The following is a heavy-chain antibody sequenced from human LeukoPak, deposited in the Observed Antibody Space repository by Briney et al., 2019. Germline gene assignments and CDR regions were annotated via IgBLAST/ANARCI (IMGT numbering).Heavy chain of an antibody. CDR1: GYTFTGYY. CDR3: ARGYCSGGSCYSPFDY. J-gene: IGHJ4*02. V-gene: IGHV1-2*04. Sequence: GASVKVSCKASGYTFTGYYMHWVRQAPGQGLEWMGWINPNSGGTNYAQEFQGWVTMTRDTSISTAYMELSRLRSDDTAVYYCARGYCSGGSCYSPFDYWGQGTLVTVSS. D-gene: IGHD2-15*01. CDR2: INPNSGGT.